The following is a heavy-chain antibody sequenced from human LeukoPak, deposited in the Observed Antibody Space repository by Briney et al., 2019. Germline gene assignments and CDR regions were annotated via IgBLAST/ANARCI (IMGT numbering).Heavy chain of an antibody. CDR3: TRPGTYYDILTGYFLDRAYYYLDV. D-gene: IGHD3-9*01. CDR2: IRRKGKSYAT. V-gene: IGHV3-73*01. Sequence: GGSLRLSCADSGVTFSGSAMQWGREASGKGGEWVGRIRRKGKSYATAYAAWGKGRLTSYREATRNREYMQMDSRKNADTSVYYFTRPGTYYDILTGYFLDRAYYYLDVWGKGTTVTVSS. J-gene: IGHJ6*03. CDR1: GVTFSGSA.